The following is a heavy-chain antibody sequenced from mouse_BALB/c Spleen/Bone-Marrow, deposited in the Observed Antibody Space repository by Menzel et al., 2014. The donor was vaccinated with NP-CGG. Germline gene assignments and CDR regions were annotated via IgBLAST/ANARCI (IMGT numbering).Heavy chain of an antibody. CDR1: GFDFSTYW. J-gene: IGHJ3*01. CDR3: ARLHYYGYEAY. CDR2: INPDSSTI. D-gene: IGHD1-2*01. Sequence: EAQGVESGGGLVQPGGSLKLSCAASGFDFSTYWMSWVRQAPGKGLEWIGEINPDSSTINYTPSLKDKFIISRDNAKNTLYLQMSKVRSEDTALYYCARLHYYGYEAYWGQGTLVTVSA. V-gene: IGHV4-1*02.